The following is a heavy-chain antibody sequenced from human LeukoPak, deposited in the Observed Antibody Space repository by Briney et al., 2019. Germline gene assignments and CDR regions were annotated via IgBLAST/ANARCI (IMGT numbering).Heavy chain of an antibody. CDR1: GGSISSYY. CDR3: AKDHYDSSGYPFDY. V-gene: IGHV4-39*07. Sequence: SETPSLTCTVSGGSISSYYWSWIRQPPGKGLEWIGSIYYRGNSYYNPSLKSRVTISVDTSKNHFSLKLRSVTAADTAVYYCAKDHYDSSGYPFDYWGQGTLVTVSS. J-gene: IGHJ4*02. D-gene: IGHD3-22*01. CDR2: IYYRGNS.